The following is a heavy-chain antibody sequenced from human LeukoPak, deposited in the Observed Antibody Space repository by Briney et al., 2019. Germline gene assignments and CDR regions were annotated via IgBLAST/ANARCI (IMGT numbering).Heavy chain of an antibody. CDR3: AKGYCGSTSCHFAY. CDR2: ISWNSGSI. V-gene: IGHV3-9*03. D-gene: IGHD2-2*01. Sequence: GGSLRLSCAASGFTFDDYAMHWVRQAPGKGLEWVSGISWNSGSIGYADSVKGRFTIPRDNAKNSLYLQMNSLRAEDMASYYCAKGYCGSTSCHFAYWGQGTLVTVSS. CDR1: GFTFDDYA. J-gene: IGHJ4*02.